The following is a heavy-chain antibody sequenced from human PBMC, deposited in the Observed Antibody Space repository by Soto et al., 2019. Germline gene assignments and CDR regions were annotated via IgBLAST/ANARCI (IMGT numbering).Heavy chain of an antibody. V-gene: IGHV3-33*01. CDR3: ARVLRGAYYMDL. D-gene: IGHD3-10*01. CDR1: GFTFSSYG. CDR2: IWYDGSNK. J-gene: IGHJ6*03. Sequence: QVQLVESGGGVVQPGRSLRLSCAASGFTFSSYGMHWVRQAPGKGLEWVAVIWYDGSNKYYADSVKGRFTISRDNSKNTLYLKVNSLRAGDTDVYYCARVLRGAYYMDLGGKGTTVTV.